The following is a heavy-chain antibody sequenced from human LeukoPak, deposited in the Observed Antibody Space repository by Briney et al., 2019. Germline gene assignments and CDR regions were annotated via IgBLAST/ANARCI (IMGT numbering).Heavy chain of an antibody. V-gene: IGHV4-34*01. Sequence: PSETLSLTCAVYGGSFSGYYWSWIRQPPGKGLEWIGEINHSGSTNYNPSLKSRVTISVDTSKNQFSLKLSSVTAADTAVYYCARGRGGCSSTSCYKMGYYYYGMDVWGQGTTVTVSS. D-gene: IGHD2-2*02. J-gene: IGHJ6*02. CDR2: INHSGST. CDR1: GGSFSGYY. CDR3: ARGRGGCSSTSCYKMGYYYYGMDV.